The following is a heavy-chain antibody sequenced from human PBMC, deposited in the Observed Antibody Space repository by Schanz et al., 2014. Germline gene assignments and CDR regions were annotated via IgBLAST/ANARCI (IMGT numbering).Heavy chain of an antibody. CDR3: ARGTDWNLHY. Sequence: QVQLVESGGGLVKPGGSLGLSCVVSGFTVSSDHMSWIRQAPGKGLEWVSDISSGSSYANYADSVKGRFTISRDNAKNSLYLQMNSLRAGDTAVYYCARGTDWNLHYWGQGALVTVSS. J-gene: IGHJ4*02. CDR2: ISSGSSYA. D-gene: IGHD1-1*01. CDR1: GFTVSSDH. V-gene: IGHV3-11*06.